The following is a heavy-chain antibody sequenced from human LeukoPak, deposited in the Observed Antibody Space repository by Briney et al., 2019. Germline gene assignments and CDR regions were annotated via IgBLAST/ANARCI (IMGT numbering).Heavy chain of an antibody. V-gene: IGHV4-61*01. CDR1: GGSVSSGSYY. J-gene: IGHJ6*02. CDR3: ARDGYYDFWSGPNLYYYYGMGV. CDR2: IYYSGST. D-gene: IGHD3-3*01. Sequence: SETLSLTCTVSGGSVSSGSYYWSWIRQPPGKGLEWIGYIYYSGSTNYNPSLKSRVTISVDTSKNQFSLKLSSVTAADTAVYYCARDGYYDFWSGPNLYYYYGMGVWGQGTTVTVSS.